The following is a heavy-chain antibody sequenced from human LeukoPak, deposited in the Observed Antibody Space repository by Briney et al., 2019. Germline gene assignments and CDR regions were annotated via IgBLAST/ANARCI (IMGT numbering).Heavy chain of an antibody. Sequence: PGGSLRLSCAASGFTFSDYYMSLVRQAPGKGLEWVSYISSSGSPIYDADSVKGRFSISRDNANKSLFLQMSGLRGEDTAVYYCARVMYNWYFDLWGRGTLVTVSS. V-gene: IGHV3-11*01. CDR3: ARVMYNWYFDL. D-gene: IGHD2-8*02. J-gene: IGHJ2*01. CDR1: GFTFSDYY. CDR2: ISSSGSPI.